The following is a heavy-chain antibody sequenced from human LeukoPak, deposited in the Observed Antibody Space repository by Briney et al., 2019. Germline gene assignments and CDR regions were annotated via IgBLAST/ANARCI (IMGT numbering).Heavy chain of an antibody. CDR3: ARAQLGTPTDC. V-gene: IGHV3-74*01. D-gene: IGHD1-26*01. J-gene: IGHJ4*02. CDR2: LTADGSST. Sequence: PGGSLRLSCAASGFTLTTYAMYWVRQAPGKGLVWVSRLTADGSSTIYADSVMGRSTVSRDIAKNTLYLEMNSLRAEDTAVYYCARAQLGTPTDCWGQGTLVTVSS. CDR1: GFTLTTYA.